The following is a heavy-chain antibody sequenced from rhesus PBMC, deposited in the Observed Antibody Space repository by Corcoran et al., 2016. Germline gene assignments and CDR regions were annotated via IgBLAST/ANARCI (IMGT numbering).Heavy chain of an antibody. Sequence: EVQLVEFGGGLAKPGESLRLSCAASGFTFSSYWLQWVRQIPGKGLEWISGIDNGGSSTYYADSVKGRFTISRDNSKNTLSLQMNSLRAEDTAVYYCTDAYDIESWGQGVQVTVSS. CDR1: GFTFSSYW. D-gene: IGHD3-40*01. V-gene: IGHV3S42*01. J-gene: IGHJ4*01. CDR3: TDAYDIES. CDR2: IDNGGSST.